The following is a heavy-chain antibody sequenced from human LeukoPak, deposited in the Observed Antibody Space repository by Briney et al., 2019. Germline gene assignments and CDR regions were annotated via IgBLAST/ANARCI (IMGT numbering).Heavy chain of an antibody. CDR3: ASGVDHYDSSGYRI. D-gene: IGHD3-22*01. V-gene: IGHV3-74*01. CDR2: IRSDGIST. Sequence: PGGSLRLSCVASGFTFSTYWMHWVRQAPGKGLVWVSRIRSDGISTGYADSVKGRFTISRDNAKNTLYLQMNSLRAEDTAVYYCASGVDHYDSSGYRIWGQGTLVTVSS. CDR1: GFTFSTYW. J-gene: IGHJ1*01.